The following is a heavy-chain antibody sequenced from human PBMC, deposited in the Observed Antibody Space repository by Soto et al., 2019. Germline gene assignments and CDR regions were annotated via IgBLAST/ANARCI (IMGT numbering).Heavy chain of an antibody. CDR1: GFTFYTFA. Sequence: GGSLRLSCATSGFTFYTFAMHWVRQAPGKGLEWVAVMSYDGSKEDYADSVKGRFTISRDNSQKTLYLQMNSLKAEDTAVYYCARDRTYNYENNGYFGHWGQGTLVTVPQ. V-gene: IGHV3-30-3*01. CDR3: ARDRTYNYENNGYFGH. CDR2: MSYDGSKE. D-gene: IGHD3-22*01. J-gene: IGHJ4*01.